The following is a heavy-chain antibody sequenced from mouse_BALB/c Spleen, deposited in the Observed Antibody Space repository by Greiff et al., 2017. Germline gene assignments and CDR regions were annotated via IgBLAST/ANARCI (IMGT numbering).Heavy chain of an antibody. CDR3: ARRGLLYAMDY. D-gene: IGHD1-1*01. J-gene: IGHJ4*01. V-gene: IGHV1-9*01. Sequence: VQLQQSGAELMKPGASVKISCKATGYTFSSYWIEWVKQRPGHGLEWIGEILPGSGSTNYNEKFKGKATFTADTSSNTAYMQLSSLTSEDSAVYYCARRGLLYAMDYWGQGTSVTVSS. CDR1: GYTFSSYW. CDR2: ILPGSGST.